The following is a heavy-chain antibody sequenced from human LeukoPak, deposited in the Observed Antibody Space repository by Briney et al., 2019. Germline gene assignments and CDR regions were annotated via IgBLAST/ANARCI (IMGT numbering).Heavy chain of an antibody. Sequence: ASVKVSCKASGYTFTTYAIHWVRQAPGQRLEWMGWISTYNDDRKYSPKFQGTVTITTDTSASTAYLELSSLRPEGTAVYYCARDRSSFSYAFDIWGQGTMVTVSS. V-gene: IGHV1-3*04. J-gene: IGHJ3*02. CDR2: ISTYNDDR. D-gene: IGHD6-6*01. CDR1: GYTFTTYA. CDR3: ARDRSSFSYAFDI.